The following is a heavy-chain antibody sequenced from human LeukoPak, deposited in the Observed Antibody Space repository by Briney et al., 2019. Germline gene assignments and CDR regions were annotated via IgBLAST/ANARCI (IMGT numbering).Heavy chain of an antibody. CDR2: IYYSGST. J-gene: IGHJ4*02. CDR3: ARGTVEMATIPDY. V-gene: IGHV4-59*01. CDR1: GGSISSYY. Sequence: PSETLSLTCTVSGGSISSYYWSWIRQPPGKGLEWIGYIYYSGSTNYNPSLKSRVTISVDTSKNQFSLKLSSVTAADTAVYYCARGTVEMATIPDYWGQGTLVTVSS. D-gene: IGHD5-24*01.